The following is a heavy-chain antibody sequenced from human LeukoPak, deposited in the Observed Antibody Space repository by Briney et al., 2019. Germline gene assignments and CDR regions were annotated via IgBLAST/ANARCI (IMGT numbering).Heavy chain of an antibody. Sequence: GGSLRLSCAASGFTFSNYAMHWVRQAPGKGLEWVAVIWHDGSNHYPDSVKGRFTISRDNSKNTLYLQMSSLRAEDTAVYYCARDVVDTTMAGHWFDPWGQGTLVTVSS. CDR3: ARDVVDTTMAGHWFDP. D-gene: IGHD5-18*01. V-gene: IGHV3-33*01. J-gene: IGHJ5*02. CDR1: GFTFSNYA. CDR2: IWHDGSN.